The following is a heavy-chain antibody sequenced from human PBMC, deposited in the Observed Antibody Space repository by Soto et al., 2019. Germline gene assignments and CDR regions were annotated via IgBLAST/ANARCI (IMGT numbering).Heavy chain of an antibody. CDR2: IYHSGST. CDR1: GGSISSGGYS. D-gene: IGHD5-18*01. Sequence: SETLSLTCAVSGGSISSGGYSWSWIRQPPGKGLEWIGYIYHSGSTYYNPSLKSRVTISVDTSKNQFSLKLSSVTAADTAVYYCASTRGYSYGLGYYFDYWGQGTLVTVSS. CDR3: ASTRGYSYGLGYYFDY. V-gene: IGHV4-30-2*05. J-gene: IGHJ4*02.